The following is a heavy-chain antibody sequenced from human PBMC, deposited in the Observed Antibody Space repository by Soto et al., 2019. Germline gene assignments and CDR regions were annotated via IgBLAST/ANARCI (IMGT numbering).Heavy chain of an antibody. Sequence: SETLSLTCAVYGGSFSGYYWSWIRQPPGKGLEWIGEINHSGSTNYNPSLKSRVTISVDTSKNQFSLKLSSVTAADTAVYYCARECGSGSYYKRDYYYGMDVWGQGTTVTVS. V-gene: IGHV4-34*01. D-gene: IGHD3-10*01. CDR3: ARECGSGSYYKRDYYYGMDV. CDR2: INHSGST. CDR1: GGSFSGYY. J-gene: IGHJ6*02.